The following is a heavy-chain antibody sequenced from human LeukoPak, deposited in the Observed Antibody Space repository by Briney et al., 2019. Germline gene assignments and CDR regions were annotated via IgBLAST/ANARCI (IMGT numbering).Heavy chain of an antibody. CDR2: IWYDGSNK. CDR1: GFTFSNYD. CDR3: ARDPGGVVYFDY. Sequence: GGSLRLSCAVSGFTFSNYDMNWFRQAPGKGLEWVAVIWYDGSNKYYADSVKGRFTISRDNSKNTLYLQMNTLRAEDTAVYYCARDPGGVVYFDYWGQGTLVTVSS. D-gene: IGHD2-8*01. J-gene: IGHJ4*02. V-gene: IGHV3-33*01.